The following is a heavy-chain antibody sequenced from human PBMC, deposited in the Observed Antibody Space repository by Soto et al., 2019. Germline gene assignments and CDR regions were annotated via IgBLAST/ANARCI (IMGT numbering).Heavy chain of an antibody. CDR2: VYWDDDK. V-gene: IGHV2-5*02. CDR3: AHSSSRWPLGY. Sequence: QITLKESGPTLVKPTQNLTLTCTFSGFSLSTSGVSVVWLRQPPGKALEWLALVYWDDDKRYSPSLKSRLTITQDTSKNQVVLTMNNMDHVDTATYHCAHSSSRWPLGYWGQGALVTVSS. CDR1: GFSLSTSGVS. J-gene: IGHJ4*02. D-gene: IGHD4-17*01.